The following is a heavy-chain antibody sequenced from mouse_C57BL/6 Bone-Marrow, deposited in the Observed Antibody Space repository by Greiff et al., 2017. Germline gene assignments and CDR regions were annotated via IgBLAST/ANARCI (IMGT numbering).Heavy chain of an antibody. V-gene: IGHV1-61*01. D-gene: IGHD3-2*02. CDR1: GYTFTSYW. J-gene: IGHJ3*01. CDR3: ARQLRLRPWFAY. Sequence: QVQLQQPGAELVRPGSSVKLSCKASGYTFTSYWMDWVKQRPGQGLEWIGNIYPSDSETHYNQKFKDKATLTVDKSSSTAYMQLSSLTSEDSAVYDCARQLRLRPWFAYWGQGTLVTVSA. CDR2: IYPSDSET.